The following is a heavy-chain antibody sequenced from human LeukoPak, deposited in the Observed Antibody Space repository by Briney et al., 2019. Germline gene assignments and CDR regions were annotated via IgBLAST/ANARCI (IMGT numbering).Heavy chain of an antibody. V-gene: IGHV3-30*02. Sequence: GGSLRLSCAASGFIFSSYGMHWVRQAPGKGLEWVTVIWYDGSNKYYADSVKGRFTISRDNSKNTLYLQMNSLRAEDTAVYYCAKLRYCSGGSCYADAFDIWGQGTMVTVSS. J-gene: IGHJ3*02. D-gene: IGHD2-15*01. CDR2: IWYDGSNK. CDR3: AKLRYCSGGSCYADAFDI. CDR1: GFIFSSYG.